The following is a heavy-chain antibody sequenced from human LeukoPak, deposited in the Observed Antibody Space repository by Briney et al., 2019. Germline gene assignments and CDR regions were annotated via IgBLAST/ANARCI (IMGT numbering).Heavy chain of an antibody. V-gene: IGHV1-18*01. CDR1: GYTFTSYG. J-gene: IGHJ6*03. Sequence: ASVKVSCKASGYTFTSYGISWVRQAPGQGLEWMGWISAYNGNTNYAQKFQGRVTITADESTSTAYMELSSLRSEDTAVYYCARVPYGGNSGAYYYMDVWGKGTTVTVSS. CDR2: ISAYNGNT. CDR3: ARVPYGGNSGAYYYMDV. D-gene: IGHD4-23*01.